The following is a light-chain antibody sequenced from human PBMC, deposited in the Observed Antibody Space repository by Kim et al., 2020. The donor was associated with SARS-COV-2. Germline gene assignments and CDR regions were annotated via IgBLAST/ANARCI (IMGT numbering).Light chain of an antibody. CDR2: QNN. CDR1: RLGDKH. V-gene: IGLV3-1*01. CDR3: QTWDSSNYV. J-gene: IGLJ1*01. Sequence: SPGQTAPITGPGARLGDKHASWYQQKPGQSPVLVIYQNNKRPSGIPERFSGSTSGNTATLTSSGTQAMDEADYYCQTWDSSNYVFGTGTKVTV.